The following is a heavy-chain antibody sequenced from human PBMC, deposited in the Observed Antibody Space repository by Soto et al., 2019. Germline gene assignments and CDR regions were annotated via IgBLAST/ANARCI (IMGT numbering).Heavy chain of an antibody. CDR1: GYILTIYW. Sequence: GEALNLSCNVSGYILTIYWIGSVRQMAGKGLEWMGIIYPGVSDTRYSPSFQGQVTISADKSISTAYLQWSSLKASDTAMYYCARHCGGDCYTAFDIWGQGTMVTGSS. J-gene: IGHJ3*02. V-gene: IGHV5-51*01. D-gene: IGHD2-21*02. CDR3: ARHCGGDCYTAFDI. CDR2: IYPGVSDT.